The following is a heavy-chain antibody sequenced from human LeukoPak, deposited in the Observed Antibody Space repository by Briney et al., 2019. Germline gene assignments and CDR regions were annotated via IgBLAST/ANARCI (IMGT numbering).Heavy chain of an antibody. D-gene: IGHD6-13*01. CDR3: AREKGIAAAHGGWFDP. CDR2: INHSGST. V-gene: IGHV4-34*01. J-gene: IGHJ5*02. CDR1: GGSFSGYY. Sequence: PSETLSLTCAVYGGSFSGYYWSWIRQPPGKGLEWIGEINHSGSTNYNPSLKSRATISVDTSKNQFSLKLSSVTAADTAVYYCAREKGIAAAHGGWFDPWGQGTLVTVSS.